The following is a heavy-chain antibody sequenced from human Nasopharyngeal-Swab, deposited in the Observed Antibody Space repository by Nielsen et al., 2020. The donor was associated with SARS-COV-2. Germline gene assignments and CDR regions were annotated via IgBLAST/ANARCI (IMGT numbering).Heavy chain of an antibody. D-gene: IGHD5-12*01. J-gene: IGHJ4*02. Sequence: GGSLRLSCAASGFTFSNYDISWVRQAPGKGLEWVSVIDTSGGTTFYADSVKGRFTISRDNSKTTLYLQMNSLRAEDTAIYYCAKDRVIRYSTWGQGTLVTVSS. CDR2: IDTSGGTT. CDR1: GFTFSNYD. CDR3: AKDRVIRYST. V-gene: IGHV3-23*01.